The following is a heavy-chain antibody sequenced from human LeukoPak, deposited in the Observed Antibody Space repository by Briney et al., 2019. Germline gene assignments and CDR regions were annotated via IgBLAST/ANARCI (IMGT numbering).Heavy chain of an antibody. CDR2: IIPIFGTA. J-gene: IGHJ3*02. Sequence: GASVKVSCKASGGTFSSYAISWVRQAPGQGLEWMGGIIPIFGTANYAQKFQGRVTITADKSTSTAYMELSSLRSENTAVYYCARDSYGDYPWAFDIWGQGTMVTVSS. D-gene: IGHD4-17*01. V-gene: IGHV1-69*06. CDR3: ARDSYGDYPWAFDI. CDR1: GGTFSSYA.